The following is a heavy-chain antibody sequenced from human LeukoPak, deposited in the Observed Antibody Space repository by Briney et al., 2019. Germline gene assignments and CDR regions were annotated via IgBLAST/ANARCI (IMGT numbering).Heavy chain of an antibody. CDR1: GFTFSSYW. CDR2: LNSDGRST. Sequence: GGSLRLSCAASGFTFSSYWMHWVRQAPGKGLVWASRLNSDGRSTTYADSVKGRFTISRDNAKNTLYLQMNSLRAEDTAVYFCARGGDYYDSAGAFDIWGQGTMVTVSS. CDR3: ARGGDYYDSAGAFDI. V-gene: IGHV3-74*01. D-gene: IGHD3-22*01. J-gene: IGHJ3*02.